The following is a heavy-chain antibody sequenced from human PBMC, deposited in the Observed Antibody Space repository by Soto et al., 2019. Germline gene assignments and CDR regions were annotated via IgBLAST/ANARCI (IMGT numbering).Heavy chain of an antibody. J-gene: IGHJ4*02. CDR3: GGQDYGAKGYYFEN. CDR2: IYYIGNT. V-gene: IGHV4-39*01. Sequence: QLQLQESGSGLVKPSETLSLTCIVSNGSISSRSSYWGWIRQTPGKGLEWIGSIYYIGNTYSNPSLKILVSISIDTSKTQFSLKMNSVTAADTAVYFCGGQDYGAKGYYFENCGQGALVTVSS. D-gene: IGHD4-17*01. CDR1: NGSISSRSSY.